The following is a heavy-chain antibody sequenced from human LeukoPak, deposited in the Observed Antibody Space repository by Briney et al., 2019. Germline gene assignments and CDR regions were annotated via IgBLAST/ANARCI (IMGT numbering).Heavy chain of an antibody. V-gene: IGHV4-61*08. J-gene: IGHJ4*02. D-gene: IGHD1-1*01. CDR3: ARAPYSWKDVGLDY. CDR2: IFYSGST. CDR1: GGSVSGDGYY. Sequence: SETLSLTCTVSGGSVSGDGYYWSWIRQPPGKGLESIGYIFYSGSTYYNPSLKSRVTISVDTSNNQFSLKLSSVTAADTAVYYCARAPYSWKDVGLDYWGQGILVTVSS.